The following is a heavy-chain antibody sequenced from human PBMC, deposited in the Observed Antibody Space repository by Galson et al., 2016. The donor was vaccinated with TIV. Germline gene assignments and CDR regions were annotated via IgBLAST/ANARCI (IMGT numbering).Heavy chain of an antibody. D-gene: IGHD1/OR15-1a*01. J-gene: IGHJ4*02. V-gene: IGHV3-7*02. CDR3: VKERGFAEHRGAFNY. Sequence: SLRLSCAASGFTFSSYWMSWVRQAPGKGLEWVANIKQDGSVRYYVDSVKGRFTISRDNAKHSLYLQMNSLRAEDTAVYYCVKERGFAEHRGAFNYWGQGNLVTVSS. CDR1: GFTFSSYW. CDR2: IKQDGSVR.